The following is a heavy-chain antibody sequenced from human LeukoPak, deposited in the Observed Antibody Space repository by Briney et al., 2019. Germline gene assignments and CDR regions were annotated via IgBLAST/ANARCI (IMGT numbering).Heavy chain of an antibody. J-gene: IGHJ4*02. CDR3: AGMRITTPTVRTLDY. CDR2: IYYTGST. CDR1: GGSINSYY. Sequence: SETLSLTCTVSGGSINSYYWSWIRQPPGKGLEWIAYIYYTGSTNYNPSLKSRVTISVDTSKNQFSLKLSSVTAADTAVYYCAGMRITTPTVRTLDYWGQGTLVTVSS. V-gene: IGHV4-59*01. D-gene: IGHD1-14*01.